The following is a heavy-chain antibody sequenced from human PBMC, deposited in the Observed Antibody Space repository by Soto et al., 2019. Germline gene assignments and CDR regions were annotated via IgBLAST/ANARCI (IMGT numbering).Heavy chain of an antibody. CDR2: IYSGGST. Sequence: GGSLRLSCAASGFTVSSNYMSWVRQAPGKGLEWVSVIYSGGSTYYADSVKGRFTISRDNSKNTLYLQMNSLRAEDTAVYYCARDPGGELLYDYWGQGTLVTVSS. CDR3: ARDPGGELLYDY. J-gene: IGHJ4*02. D-gene: IGHD1-26*01. CDR1: GFTVSSNY. V-gene: IGHV3-53*01.